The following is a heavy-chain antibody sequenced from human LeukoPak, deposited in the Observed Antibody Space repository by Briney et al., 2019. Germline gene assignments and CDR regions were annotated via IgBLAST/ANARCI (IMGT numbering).Heavy chain of an antibody. Sequence: GGSLRLSCAASGFTFSDYYMSWIRQAPGKGLEWVSYISSSGSTIYYADSVKGRFTISRDNAKNSLYLQMNSLRAEDTAVYYCARGRDGDYAYYYYYYYMDVWGKGTMVTVSS. CDR1: GFTFSDYY. CDR3: ARGRDGDYAYYYYYYYMDV. D-gene: IGHD4-17*01. J-gene: IGHJ6*03. V-gene: IGHV3-11*04. CDR2: ISSSGSTI.